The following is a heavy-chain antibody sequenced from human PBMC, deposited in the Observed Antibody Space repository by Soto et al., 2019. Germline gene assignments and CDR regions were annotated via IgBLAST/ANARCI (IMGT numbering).Heavy chain of an antibody. J-gene: IGHJ6*02. CDR3: ARVNYGDYYYGMDV. V-gene: IGHV4-59*01. CDR2: ISYTGSA. CDR1: GGSINYSY. Sequence: PETLSLTCTVSGGSINYSYWTWIRQPPGKGLEWIGYISYTGSANYNASLKRRLTISVDTSKNQFSLKLSSVTAADTALYYCARVNYGDYYYGMDVWGQGTTVTVSS. D-gene: IGHD4-17*01.